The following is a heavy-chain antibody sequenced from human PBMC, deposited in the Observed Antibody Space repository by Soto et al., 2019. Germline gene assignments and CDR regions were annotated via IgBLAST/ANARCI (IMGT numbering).Heavy chain of an antibody. CDR3: AKDRRGVFAFDI. V-gene: IGHV3-23*01. CDR2: ISGSGGST. D-gene: IGHD3-10*01. CDR1: GFTFSSYA. Sequence: GESLKISCAASGFTFSSYAMSWVRQAPGKGLEWVSAISGSGGSTYYADSVKGRFTISRDNSKNTLYLQMNSLRAEDTAVYYCAKDRRGVFAFDIWGQGTMVTVSS. J-gene: IGHJ3*02.